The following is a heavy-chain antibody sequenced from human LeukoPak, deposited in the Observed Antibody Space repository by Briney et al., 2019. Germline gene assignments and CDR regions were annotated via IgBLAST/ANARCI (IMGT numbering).Heavy chain of an antibody. CDR1: GFTFSSYS. J-gene: IGHJ4*02. Sequence: GGSLRLSCAASGFTFSSYSMNWVRQAPGKGLEWVSSISSSSSYIYYADSVKGRFTISRDNAKNSLYLQMNSLRAEDTAVYYCARDVQYYYDSSGYLVWGQGTLVTVSS. D-gene: IGHD3-22*01. CDR3: ARDVQYYYDSSGYLV. CDR2: ISSSSSYI. V-gene: IGHV3-21*01.